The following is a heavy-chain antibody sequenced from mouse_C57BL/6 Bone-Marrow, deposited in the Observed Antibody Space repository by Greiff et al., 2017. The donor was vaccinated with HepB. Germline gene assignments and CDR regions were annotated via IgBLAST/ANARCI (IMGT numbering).Heavy chain of an antibody. D-gene: IGHD1-1*01. CDR2: INYDGSST. V-gene: IGHV5-16*01. J-gene: IGHJ4*01. Sequence: DVKLVESEGGLVQPGRSMKLSCTASGFTFSDYYMAWVRQVPEKGLEWVANINYDGSSTYYLDSLKSRFIISRDNAKNILYLQMSSLKSEDTATYYCARDYYGRGMDYWGQGTSVTVSS. CDR3: ARDYYGRGMDY. CDR1: GFTFSDYY.